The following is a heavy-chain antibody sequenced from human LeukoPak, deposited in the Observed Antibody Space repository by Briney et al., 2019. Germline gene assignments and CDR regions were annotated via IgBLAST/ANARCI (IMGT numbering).Heavy chain of an antibody. CDR3: ARDSMVRGATGPFFDY. Sequence: PGGSLRLSCVASGFSFSSYWMHWVRQAPGQGLVWVSRIKSDGSDTTYADSVKGRFTISRDNGKNTLYLQMNSLRAEDTAVYYCARDSMVRGATGPFFDYWGQGTLVTVSS. J-gene: IGHJ4*02. CDR2: IKSDGSDT. D-gene: IGHD3-10*01. CDR1: GFSFSSYW. V-gene: IGHV3-74*01.